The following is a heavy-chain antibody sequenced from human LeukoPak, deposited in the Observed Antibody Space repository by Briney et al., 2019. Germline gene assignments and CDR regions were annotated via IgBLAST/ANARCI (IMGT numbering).Heavy chain of an antibody. J-gene: IGHJ6*03. CDR3: ARGRAYCAGGCYSNPLGYYYYMDV. CDR2: IHYSGST. V-gene: IGHV4-59*01. CDR1: GGSISSYY. Sequence: SETLSLTCTVSGGSISSYYWSWIRQPPGKGLEWIGYIHYSGSTHYNPSLKSRVTISVDTSKNQFSLKLSSVTAADTAVYYCARGRAYCAGGCYSNPLGYYYYMDVWGKGTTVTVSS. D-gene: IGHD2-21*02.